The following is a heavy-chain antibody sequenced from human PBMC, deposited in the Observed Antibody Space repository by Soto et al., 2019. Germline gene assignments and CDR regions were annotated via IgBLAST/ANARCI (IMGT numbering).Heavy chain of an antibody. CDR2: INHSGST. CDR3: ARGLIVVVPAAMYNWFDP. V-gene: IGHV4-34*01. CDR1: GGSFSGYY. Sequence: SETLSLTCAVYGGSFSGYYWSWIRQPPGKGLEWIGEINHSGSTNYNPSLKSRVTISVDTSKNQFSLKLSSVTAADTAVYYCARGLIVVVPAAMYNWFDPWGQGTLVTVSS. J-gene: IGHJ5*02. D-gene: IGHD2-2*01.